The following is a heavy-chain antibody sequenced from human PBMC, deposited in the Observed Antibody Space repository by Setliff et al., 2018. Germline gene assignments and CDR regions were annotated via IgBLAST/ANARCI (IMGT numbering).Heavy chain of an antibody. J-gene: IGHJ6*03. CDR3: ARDRSTVIRGVTSFFYYYMDV. Sequence: PGGSLRLSCSASGFTFSNYWMSWVRQAPGKGLEWVANIKQDGSEKFYVDSVKGRFTISRDNTKNQFSLKLRSVTAADTAVYYCARDRSTVIRGVTSFFYYYMDVWGGGTTVTVSS. V-gene: IGHV3-7*03. CDR2: IKQDGSEK. D-gene: IGHD3-10*01. CDR1: GFTFSNYW.